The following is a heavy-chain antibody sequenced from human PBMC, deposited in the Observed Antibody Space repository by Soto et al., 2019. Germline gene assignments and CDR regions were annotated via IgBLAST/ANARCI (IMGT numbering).Heavy chain of an antibody. D-gene: IGHD3-22*01. Sequence: VQLVQSGAEVKRPGSSVKLSCKASGGTFTYYGISWVRQAPGQGLEWMGGIIPIIAPATYAQTFQGRVTITADQSTSTAYMELSSLGSEDTALYCCARELGTTIAGPPRRETYGWVDPWGQGTMVTVSS. CDR1: GGTFTYYG. CDR3: ARELGTTIAGPPRRETYGWVDP. J-gene: IGHJ5*02. CDR2: IIPIIAPA. V-gene: IGHV1-69*01.